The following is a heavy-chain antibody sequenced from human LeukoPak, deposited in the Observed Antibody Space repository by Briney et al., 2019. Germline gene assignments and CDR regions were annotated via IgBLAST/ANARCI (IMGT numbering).Heavy chain of an antibody. Sequence: GGSLRLSCATSGFTFSSYGMNCVRQAPGKGLEWLASMRSDNSDTYYASSVKGRFTISRDNSKNTLYLQMNSLRSEDTAVYYCAGGLGPERKNEYWGQGTLVTVSS. V-gene: IGHV3-30*02. CDR2: MRSDNSDT. CDR3: AGGLGPERKNEY. D-gene: IGHD1-1*01. J-gene: IGHJ4*02. CDR1: GFTFSSYG.